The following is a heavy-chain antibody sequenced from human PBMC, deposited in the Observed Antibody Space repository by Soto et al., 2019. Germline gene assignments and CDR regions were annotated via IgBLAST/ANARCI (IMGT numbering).Heavy chain of an antibody. CDR3: AKGVLSFHYGMEV. Sequence: GGSLRLSCATSGFTFNTYPMTWVRQAPGKGLEWVSSISSTAGRTSSYADSVKGRFTISRDFSDNTVYLQMNNLRVDDTAVYFCAKGVLSFHYGMEVWGQGTTVTVSS. D-gene: IGHD3-10*01. J-gene: IGHJ6*02. V-gene: IGHV3-23*01. CDR1: GFTFNTYP. CDR2: ISSTAGRTS.